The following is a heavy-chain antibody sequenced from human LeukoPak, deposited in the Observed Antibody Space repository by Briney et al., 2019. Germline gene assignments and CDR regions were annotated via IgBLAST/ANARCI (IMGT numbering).Heavy chain of an antibody. CDR2: ISGSGGST. Sequence: GGSLRLSCAASGFTFSTYWMHWVRQAPGKGLEWVSAISGSGGSTYYADSVKGRFTISRDNSKNTLYLQMNSLRAEDTAVYYCATLAAAGTFDYWGQGTLVTVSS. CDR3: ATLAAAGTFDY. CDR1: GFTFSTYW. J-gene: IGHJ4*02. V-gene: IGHV3-23*01. D-gene: IGHD6-13*01.